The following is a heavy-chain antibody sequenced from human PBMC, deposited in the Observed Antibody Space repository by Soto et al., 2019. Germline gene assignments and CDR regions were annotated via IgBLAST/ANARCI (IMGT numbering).Heavy chain of an antibody. CDR1: GGSISSYY. J-gene: IGHJ6*02. CDR3: ARGKLWFGEFVYYYYGMDV. CDR2: IYYSGST. Sequence: SETLSLTCTVSGGSISSYYLSWIRQPPGKGLEWIGYIYYSGSTNYNPSLKSRVTISVDTSKNQFSLKLSSVTAADTAVYYCARGKLWFGEFVYYYYGMDVWGQGTTVTVSS. D-gene: IGHD3-10*01. V-gene: IGHV4-59*01.